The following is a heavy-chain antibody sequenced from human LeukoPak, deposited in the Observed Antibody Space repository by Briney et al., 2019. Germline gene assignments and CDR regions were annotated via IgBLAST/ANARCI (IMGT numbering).Heavy chain of an antibody. CDR3: ARETYYYDSSGYYYHGGFDP. J-gene: IGHJ5*02. V-gene: IGHV4-4*07. CDR2: IYNSGST. D-gene: IGHD3-22*01. CDR1: GGSLGSYY. Sequence: SETLSLTCTVSGGSLGSYYWSWIRQPAGKGLELIGRIYNSGSTYYNPSLMSRVIMSVDTSNNQFSLKLTSVTAADTAVYYCARETYYYDSSGYYYHGGFDPWGQGTLVTVSS.